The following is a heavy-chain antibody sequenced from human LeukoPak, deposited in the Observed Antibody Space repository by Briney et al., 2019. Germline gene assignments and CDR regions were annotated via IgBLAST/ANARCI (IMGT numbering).Heavy chain of an antibody. CDR1: GVSISSSNSY. Sequence: SETLSLTCTASGVSISSSNSYWGWIRQPPGKGLEWIGSIYYNGNTYYNASLKSQVSISIDTSKNQFSLRLTSVTAADTAVYYCARQTGSGLFILPGGQGTLVTVSS. CDR2: IYYNGNT. V-gene: IGHV4-39*01. CDR3: ARQTGSGLFILP. D-gene: IGHD3/OR15-3a*01. J-gene: IGHJ4*02.